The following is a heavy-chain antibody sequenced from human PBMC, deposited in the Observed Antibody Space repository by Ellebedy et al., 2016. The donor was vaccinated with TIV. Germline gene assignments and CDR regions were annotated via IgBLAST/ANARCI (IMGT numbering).Heavy chain of an antibody. CDR2: ISAYNGNT. D-gene: IGHD3-22*01. CDR3: ARPQGLYYDSSDYYSYYFDY. CDR1: GYTFTSYG. Sequence: ASVKVSCXASGYTFTSYGISWVRQAPGQGLEWMGWISAYNGNTNYAQKLQGRVTMTTDTSTSTAYMELRSLRSDDTAVYYCARPQGLYYDSSDYYSYYFDYWGQGTLVTVSS. V-gene: IGHV1-18*04. J-gene: IGHJ4*02.